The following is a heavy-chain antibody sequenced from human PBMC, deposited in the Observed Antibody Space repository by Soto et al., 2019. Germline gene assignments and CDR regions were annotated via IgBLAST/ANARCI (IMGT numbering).Heavy chain of an antibody. Sequence: XESPETSVKGPGYISTRAWISGGRAMPGQREEWRGSIPPIDSYTSYSPSFQDHVTISADKSISTAYLQWSSLKASDTAMYYCARQGVVVPAGEDYYYGMDVWGQGTTVTVSS. CDR3: ARQGVVVPAGEDYYYGMDV. CDR1: GYISTRAW. CDR2: IPPIDSYT. J-gene: IGHJ6*02. V-gene: IGHV5-10-1*01. D-gene: IGHD2-2*01.